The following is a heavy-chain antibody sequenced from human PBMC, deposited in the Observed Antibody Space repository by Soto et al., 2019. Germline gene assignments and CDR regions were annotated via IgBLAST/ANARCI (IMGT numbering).Heavy chain of an antibody. CDR2: INHSGST. CDR3: ARGTSVIGVVPAATRCRRFDH. CDR1: GGSFSGYY. V-gene: IGHV4-34*01. D-gene: IGHD2-2*01. J-gene: IGHJ4*02. Sequence: SETLSLTCAVYGGSFSGYYWSWIRQPPGKGLEWIGEINHSGSTNYNPSLKSRVTISVDTSKNQFSLKLSSVTAADTAVYYCARGTSVIGVVPAATRCRRFDHWGQGTLVTVSS.